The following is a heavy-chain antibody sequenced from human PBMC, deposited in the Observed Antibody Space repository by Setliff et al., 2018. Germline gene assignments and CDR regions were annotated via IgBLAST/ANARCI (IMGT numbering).Heavy chain of an antibody. D-gene: IGHD6-19*01. Sequence: ASETLSLTCTGSGGSISSYYWSWIRQPAGKGLEWIGHIYIGGSANYNPSLKSRVTMSIDTSKNQFSLKLNSVTAADMAVYYCAREQWLDPPGYYYMDVWAKGTTVTVSS. CDR2: IYIGGSA. V-gene: IGHV4-4*07. J-gene: IGHJ6*03. CDR3: AREQWLDPPGYYYMDV. CDR1: GGSISSYY.